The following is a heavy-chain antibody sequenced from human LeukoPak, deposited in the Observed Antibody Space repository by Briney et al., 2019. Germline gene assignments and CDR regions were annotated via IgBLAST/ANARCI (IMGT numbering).Heavy chain of an antibody. CDR3: ARVRYDSSGYYPDY. Sequence: SDTLSLTCTVSGGSISSYYWSWIRQPPGKGLEWIGYLYYSGSTNYNPSLKSRVTISVDTSKNQFSLKLSSVTAADTAVYYCARVRYDSSGYYPDYWGQGTLVTVSS. CDR2: LYYSGST. D-gene: IGHD3-22*01. V-gene: IGHV4-59*01. J-gene: IGHJ4*02. CDR1: GGSISSYY.